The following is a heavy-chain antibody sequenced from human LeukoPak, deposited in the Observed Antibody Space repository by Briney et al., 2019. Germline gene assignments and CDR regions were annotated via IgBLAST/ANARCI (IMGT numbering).Heavy chain of an antibody. D-gene: IGHD5-18*01. V-gene: IGHV4-61*05. J-gene: IGHJ6*03. CDR2: IYYSGST. Sequence: SETLSLTCTVSGGSISSSSYYWGWIRQPPGKGLEWIGYIYYSGSTNYNPSLKSRVTISVDTSKNQFSLKLSSVTAADTAVYYCARARYSYGYGVLSYYYYMDVWGRGTTVTISS. CDR3: ARARYSYGYGVLSYYYYMDV. CDR1: GGSISSSSYY.